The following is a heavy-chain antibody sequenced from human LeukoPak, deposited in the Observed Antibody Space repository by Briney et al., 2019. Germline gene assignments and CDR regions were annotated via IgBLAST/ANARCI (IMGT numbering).Heavy chain of an antibody. Sequence: AGGSLRLSCAGSGFTFSSYGMHWVRLAPGKGLEWVAFIPFDGNNKYYTDSLKGRFTISRDNSKNTLYLQMNSLRADDTAIYYCAKGSPRTMESGGQGTLVTVSS. CDR3: AKGSPRTMES. CDR2: IPFDGNNK. V-gene: IGHV3-30*02. D-gene: IGHD4/OR15-4a*01. CDR1: GFTFSSYG. J-gene: IGHJ4*02.